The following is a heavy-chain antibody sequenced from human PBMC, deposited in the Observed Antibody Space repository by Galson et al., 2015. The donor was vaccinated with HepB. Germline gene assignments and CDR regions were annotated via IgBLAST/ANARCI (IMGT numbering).Heavy chain of an antibody. CDR1: GFTFSNY. J-gene: IGHJ3*02. Sequence: SLRLSCAASGFTFSNYMSWILYAPAEMLEGVSSFSSSSSNTTYADSVKGRFTISRDNAKNSLYLQMDSLRAEDTALYYCASSSLDSSSWYLFVAAFDIWGQGTMVTVSS. CDR2: FSSSSSNT. D-gene: IGHD6-13*01. V-gene: IGHV3-11*03. CDR3: ASSSLDSSSWYLFVAAFDI.